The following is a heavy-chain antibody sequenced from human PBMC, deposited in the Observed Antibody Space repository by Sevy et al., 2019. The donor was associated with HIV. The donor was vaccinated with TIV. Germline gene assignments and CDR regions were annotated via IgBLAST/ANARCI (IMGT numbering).Heavy chain of an antibody. J-gene: IGHJ6*02. Sequence: GGSLRLSCVASGFTFSNAWMSWVRQAPGKGLEWVGRIKSKTDGGTTDYAAPVKGRFTIARDDSKNTLYLQMNSLKTEDTAVYYCTTDRGATMRYYYYGMDVWGQGTTVTVSS. D-gene: IGHD5-12*01. CDR3: TTDRGATMRYYYYGMDV. CDR1: GFTFSNAW. V-gene: IGHV3-15*01. CDR2: IKSKTDGGTT.